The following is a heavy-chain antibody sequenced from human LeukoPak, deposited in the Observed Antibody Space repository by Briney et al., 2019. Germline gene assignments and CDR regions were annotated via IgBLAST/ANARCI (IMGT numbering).Heavy chain of an antibody. CDR1: GGSISSYD. Sequence: PSETLSLTCTVSGGSISSYDWSWIRQPAGKGLEWIGRIYTSGSTNYNPSLKSRVTMSVDTSKNQFSLKLSSVTAADTAVYYCARDPDYGDYRGVAFDIWGQGTMVTVSS. D-gene: IGHD4-17*01. J-gene: IGHJ3*02. CDR3: ARDPDYGDYRGVAFDI. CDR2: IYTSGST. V-gene: IGHV4-4*07.